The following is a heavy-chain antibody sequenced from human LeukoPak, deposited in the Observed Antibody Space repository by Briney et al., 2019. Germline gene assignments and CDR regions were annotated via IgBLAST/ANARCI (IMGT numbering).Heavy chain of an antibody. CDR1: GYSFTSYW. V-gene: IGHV5-51*01. CDR3: ARHAWELRTNWFDP. CDR2: IYPGDSDT. Sequence: GESLKSSGKGSGYSFTSYWIGWVRQMPGKGQEWMGIIYPGDSDTRYSPSFQRQVTISADKSISTAYLQWSSLKASDTAMYYCARHAWELRTNWFDPWGQGNLVSVSS. J-gene: IGHJ5*02. D-gene: IGHD1-26*01.